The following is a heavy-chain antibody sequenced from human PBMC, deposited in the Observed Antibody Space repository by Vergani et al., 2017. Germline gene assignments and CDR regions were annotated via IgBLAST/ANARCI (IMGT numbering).Heavy chain of an antibody. CDR1: GFTFSNSA. Sequence: VQLVESGGGLVKPGGSLGLSCAASGFTFSNSAVSWVRQAPGRGLAWVSSISGPGLSTYYADSVKGRFSISRDNSKNTVFLQMNSLRAEDTAVYYCARXYACWSGYYYYMDVWGKGTTVTVSS. V-gene: IGHV3-23*04. CDR2: ISGPGLST. J-gene: IGHJ6*03. D-gene: IGHD3/OR15-3a*01. CDR3: ARXYACWSGYYYYMDV.